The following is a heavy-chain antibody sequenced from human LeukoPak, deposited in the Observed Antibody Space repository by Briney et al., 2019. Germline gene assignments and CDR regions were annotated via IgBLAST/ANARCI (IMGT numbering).Heavy chain of an antibody. CDR2: ISYDGSNK. Sequence: GRSLRLSCAASGFTFSSYAMQWVRQAPGKGPEWVAVISYDGSNKYYADSVKGRFTISRDNSKNTLYLQVNSLGAEDTAVYYCAGEDYVWGSYRYYFDYWGQGTLVTVSS. CDR3: AGEDYVWGSYRYYFDY. CDR1: GFTFSSYA. D-gene: IGHD3-16*02. V-gene: IGHV3-30*04. J-gene: IGHJ4*02.